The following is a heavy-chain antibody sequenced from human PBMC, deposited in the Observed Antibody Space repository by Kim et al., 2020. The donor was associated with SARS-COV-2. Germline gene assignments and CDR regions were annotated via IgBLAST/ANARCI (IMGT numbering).Heavy chain of an antibody. V-gene: IGHV4-59*13. CDR2: IYYSGST. D-gene: IGHD6-13*01. CDR3: ARVQQQLVLWALDFDY. J-gene: IGHJ4*02. Sequence: SETLSLTCTVSGGSISSYYWSWIRQPPGKGLEWIGYIYYSGSTNYNPSLKSRVTISVDTSKNQFSLKLSSVTAADTAVYYCARVQQQLVLWALDFDYWGQGTLVTVSS. CDR1: GGSISSYY.